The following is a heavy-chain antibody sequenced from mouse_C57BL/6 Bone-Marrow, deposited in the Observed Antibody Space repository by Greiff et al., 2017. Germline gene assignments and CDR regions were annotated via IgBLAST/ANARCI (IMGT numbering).Heavy chain of an antibody. J-gene: IGHJ1*03. CDR1: GYTFTSYW. Sequence: VQLQQPGAELVKPGASVKMSCKASGYTFTSYWITWVKQRPGQGLEWIGDIYPGSGSTNYNEKFKSKATLTVDTSSSTAYMQLSSLTSADSAVYYCASYYYGSSSFDVWGTGTTVTVSS. V-gene: IGHV1-55*01. D-gene: IGHD1-1*01. CDR2: IYPGSGST. CDR3: ASYYYGSSSFDV.